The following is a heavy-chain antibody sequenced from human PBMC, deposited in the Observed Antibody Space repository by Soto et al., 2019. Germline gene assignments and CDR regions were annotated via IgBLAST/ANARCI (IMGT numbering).Heavy chain of an antibody. CDR3: AKTCDSSGYYNNWFDP. J-gene: IGHJ5*02. D-gene: IGHD3-22*01. CDR1: GFTFSSYA. CDR2: ISGSGGST. V-gene: IGHV3-23*01. Sequence: GGSLRLSCAASGFTFSSYAMSWVRQAPGKGLEWVSAISGSGGSTYYADSVKGRFTISRDNSKNTLYLQMNSLRAEDTAVFYCAKTCDSSGYYNNWFDPWGQGTLVTVSS.